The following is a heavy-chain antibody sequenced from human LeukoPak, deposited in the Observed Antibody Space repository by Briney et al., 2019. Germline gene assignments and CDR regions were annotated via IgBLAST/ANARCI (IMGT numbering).Heavy chain of an antibody. Sequence: SETLSLTCTVSGYSISSGYYWGWIRQPPGKGLEWIGSISHSGSTYYNPSLKSRVTISVDTSKNQFSLKLSSVTAADTAVYYCARLGRRNAFDIWGQGTMVTVSS. V-gene: IGHV4-38-2*02. CDR3: ARLGRRNAFDI. CDR1: GYSISSGYY. CDR2: ISHSGST. J-gene: IGHJ3*02.